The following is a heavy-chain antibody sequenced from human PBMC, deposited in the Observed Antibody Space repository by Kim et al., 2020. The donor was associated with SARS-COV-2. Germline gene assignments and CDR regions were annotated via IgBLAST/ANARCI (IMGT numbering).Heavy chain of an antibody. CDR1: GFTFSSYA. D-gene: IGHD3-3*01. CDR2: ISYDGSNK. Sequence: GGSLRLSCAASGFTFSSYAMHWVRQAPGKGLEWVAVISYDGSNKYYADSVKGRFTISRDNSKNTLYLQMNSLRAEDTAVYYCARDGWIFGVVNWFDPWGQGTLVTVSS. J-gene: IGHJ5*02. V-gene: IGHV3-30-3*01. CDR3: ARDGWIFGVVNWFDP.